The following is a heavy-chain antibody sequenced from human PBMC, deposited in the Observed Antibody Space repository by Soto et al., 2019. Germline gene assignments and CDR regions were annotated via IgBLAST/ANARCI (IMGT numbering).Heavy chain of an antibody. CDR2: IRSKANSYAT. Sequence: PGGSLRLSCAASGITFSGSAMHWVRQASGKGLARVGRIRSKANSYATAYAASVKGRFTISRDDSKNTAYLQMNSLKTEDTAVYYCSRQPRSEEYYGMDVWGEGTTVTVSS. J-gene: IGHJ6*04. V-gene: IGHV3-73*01. CDR3: SRQPRSEEYYGMDV. CDR1: GITFSGSA.